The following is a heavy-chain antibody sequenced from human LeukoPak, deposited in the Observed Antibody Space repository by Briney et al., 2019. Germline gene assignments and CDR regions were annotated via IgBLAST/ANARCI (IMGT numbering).Heavy chain of an antibody. J-gene: IGHJ4*02. CDR1: GFTFSSYA. D-gene: IGHD2-15*01. CDR2: ISNDGRSK. Sequence: GGSLRLSCAVSGFTFSSYAMHWVRQAPGKGLKWVAVISNDGRSKYYADSVKGRFTISRDNSKNTLYLQMNSLRAEDTAVYYCANDIYSGGSCYHLDWGQGTLVTVSS. V-gene: IGHV3-30*18. CDR3: ANDIYSGGSCYHLD.